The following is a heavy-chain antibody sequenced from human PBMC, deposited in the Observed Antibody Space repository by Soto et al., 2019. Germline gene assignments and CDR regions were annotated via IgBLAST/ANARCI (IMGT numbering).Heavy chain of an antibody. CDR3: AKMDYGDSFDY. CDR2: IYYSGST. D-gene: IGHD4-17*01. V-gene: IGHV4-61*01. Sequence: SETLSLTCTFSGCSVSSGSYYLSWIRQPPGKGLEWIGYIYYSGSTNYNPSLKSRVTISVDTSKNQFSLKLSSVTAADTAVYYCAKMDYGDSFDYWGQGTLVTVSS. J-gene: IGHJ4*02. CDR1: GCSVSSGSYY.